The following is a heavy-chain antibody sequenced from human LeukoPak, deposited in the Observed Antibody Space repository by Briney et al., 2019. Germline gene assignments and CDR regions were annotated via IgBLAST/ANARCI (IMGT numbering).Heavy chain of an antibody. J-gene: IGHJ4*02. D-gene: IGHD2-21*01. CDR3: VRDRYCDYYIFDY. CDR2: ISNDGNNK. CDR1: GLTFSSYA. V-gene: IGHV3-30-3*01. Sequence: PGGSLRLSCAASGLTFSSYAMHWVRQAPGKGLEWVAVISNDGNNKYYADSVKGRVTLSRDNSKNTLYLQMNSLRGEDTAVYYCVRDRYCDYYIFDYWGQGTLVTVSS.